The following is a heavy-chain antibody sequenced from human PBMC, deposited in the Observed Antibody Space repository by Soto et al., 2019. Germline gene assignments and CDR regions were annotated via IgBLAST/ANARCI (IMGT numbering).Heavy chain of an antibody. Sequence: QVQLVQSGAEVKKPGASVKVSCKTSGYSFSEFRMHWVRQAPGQGLEWMGWVNPINGNTNYAQDFQGRVTMTRDASTKTVYMELSSLTSDETSTVYCARENWLFDYWGQGTLITVSS. CDR1: GYSFSEFR. CDR2: VNPINGNT. D-gene: IGHD5-12*01. CDR3: ARENWLFDY. J-gene: IGHJ4*02. V-gene: IGHV1-2*02.